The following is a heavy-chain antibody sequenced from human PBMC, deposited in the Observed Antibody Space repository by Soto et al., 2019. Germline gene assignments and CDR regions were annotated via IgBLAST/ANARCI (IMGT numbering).Heavy chain of an antibody. J-gene: IGHJ3*02. CDR1: GYSFTTYW. V-gene: IGHV5-51*01. CDR2: IYPGDSDT. D-gene: IGHD6-13*01. CDR3: ARQDEYSRLFDI. Sequence: GESLKISCKGSGYSFTTYWIGWVRQMPGKGLEWMGIIYPGDSDTRYSPSFQGQATISADKSINTAYLQWSSLEASDTAMYYCARQDEYSRLFDIWGQGTMVTVSS.